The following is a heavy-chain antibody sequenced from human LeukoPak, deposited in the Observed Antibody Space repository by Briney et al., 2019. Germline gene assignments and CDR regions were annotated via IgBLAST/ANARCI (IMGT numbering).Heavy chain of an antibody. CDR3: AKDRGTMVRGVLTMKYYFDY. Sequence: GGSLRLSCAASEFTFSSYAMSWVRQAPGKGLEWVSAISGSGGSTYYADSVKGRFTISRDNSKNTLYLQMNSLRAEDTAVYYCAKDRGTMVRGVLTMKYYFDYWGQGTLVTVSS. V-gene: IGHV3-23*01. CDR1: EFTFSSYA. CDR2: ISGSGGST. J-gene: IGHJ4*02. D-gene: IGHD3-10*01.